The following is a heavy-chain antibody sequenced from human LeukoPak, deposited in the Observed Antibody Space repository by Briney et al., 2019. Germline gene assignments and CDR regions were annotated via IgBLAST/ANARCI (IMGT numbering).Heavy chain of an antibody. D-gene: IGHD2-2*01. Sequence: PGGFLRLSCAASGFTFDDYGMSWVRQAPGKGLEWVSGINWNGGSTGYADSVKGRFTISRDNAKNSLYLQMNSLRAEDTALYYCARVDNIVVVPAASYYFDYWGQGTLVTVSS. CDR1: GFTFDDYG. V-gene: IGHV3-20*04. CDR3: ARVDNIVVVPAASYYFDY. J-gene: IGHJ4*02. CDR2: INWNGGST.